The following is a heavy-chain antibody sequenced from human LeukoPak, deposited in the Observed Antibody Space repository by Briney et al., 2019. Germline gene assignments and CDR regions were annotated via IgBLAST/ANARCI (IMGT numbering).Heavy chain of an antibody. CDR3: ARLPYYYDSSGYYYFSFDY. CDR1: GFTFSTYA. Sequence: GGSLRLSCAASGFTFSTYAMSWVRQAPGKGLEWVSIISGSCGNTYYADSVKGRFTISRNNAMNTLYLQVNSLRAEDTAVYYCARLPYYYDSSGYYYFSFDYWGQGTLVTVSS. D-gene: IGHD3-22*01. V-gene: IGHV3-23*01. CDR2: ISGSCGNT. J-gene: IGHJ4*02.